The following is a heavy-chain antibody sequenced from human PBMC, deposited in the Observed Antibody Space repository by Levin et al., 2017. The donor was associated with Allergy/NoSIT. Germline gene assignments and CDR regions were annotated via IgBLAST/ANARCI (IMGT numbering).Heavy chain of an antibody. J-gene: IGHJ4*02. CDR1: GFSLSTSGVA. CDR3: AHSSYDSSGYYYYDY. CDR2: NFWNDDR. Sequence: SGPTLVKPTQTLTLTCTFSGFSLSTSGVAVGWIRQPPGEALEWLALNFWNDDRRYSPALQSRLTITKDTSKNQVVLTMTNMDPVDTATYYCAHSSYDSSGYYYYDYWGQGILVTVSS. V-gene: IGHV2-5*01. D-gene: IGHD3-22*01.